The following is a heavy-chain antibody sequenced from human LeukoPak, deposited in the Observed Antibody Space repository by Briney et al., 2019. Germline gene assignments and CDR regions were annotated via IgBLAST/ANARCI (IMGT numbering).Heavy chain of an antibody. D-gene: IGHD3-10*02. CDR3: AELGITMIGGV. CDR2: ISGSGDST. V-gene: IGHV3-23*01. CDR1: GFTFNSYW. Sequence: GGSLRLSCAASGFTFNSYWMSWVRQAPGKGLEWVSGISGSGDSTYYADSVKGRFTISRDNSKNTLYLQMNSLRAEDTAVYYCAELGITMIGGVWGKGTTVTISS. J-gene: IGHJ6*04.